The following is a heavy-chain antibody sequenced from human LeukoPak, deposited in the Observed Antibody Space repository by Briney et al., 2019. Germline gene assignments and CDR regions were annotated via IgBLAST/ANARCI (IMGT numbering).Heavy chain of an antibody. J-gene: IGHJ5*02. CDR2: IYYSGST. D-gene: IGHD1-26*01. CDR3: ARAWELFQFDP. Sequence: PSETLSLTCTVSGGSISSGDYYWSWIRQPPGKGLEWIGYIYYSGSTYYNPSLKSRVTISVDTSKNQFSLKLSSVTAADTAVYYCARAWELFQFDPWGQGTLVTVSS. CDR1: GGSISSGDYY. V-gene: IGHV4-30-4*08.